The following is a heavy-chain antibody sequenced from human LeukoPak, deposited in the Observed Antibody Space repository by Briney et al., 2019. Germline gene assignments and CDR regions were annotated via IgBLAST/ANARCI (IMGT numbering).Heavy chain of an antibody. CDR1: GYTFTGYY. V-gene: IGHV1-2*02. J-gene: IGHJ4*02. CDR3: ARESYYDSSGYCY. D-gene: IGHD3-22*01. CDR2: INPNSGGT. Sequence: ASVKVSCKASGYTFTGYYMHWVRQASGQGLEWMGWINPNSGGTNYAQKFQGRVTMTRDTSISKAYMELSRLRSDDTAVYYCARESYYDSSGYCYWGQGTLVTVSS.